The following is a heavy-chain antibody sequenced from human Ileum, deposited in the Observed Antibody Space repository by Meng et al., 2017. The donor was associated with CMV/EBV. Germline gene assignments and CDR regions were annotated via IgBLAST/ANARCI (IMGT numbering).Heavy chain of an antibody. J-gene: IGHJ6*02. CDR1: GGSVSSDYYY. CDR3: ARGWADVRLSGVMDL. V-gene: IGHV4-61*01. Sequence: GSLRLSCAVSGGSVSSDYYYWNWIRQPPGKGLEWVTYISNSGNTNSNPSLKSRVSISADAAKNMFSLRLISVTAADTAVYYCARGWADVRLSGVMDLWGQGTTVTVSS. CDR2: ISNSGNT. D-gene: IGHD2/OR15-2a*01.